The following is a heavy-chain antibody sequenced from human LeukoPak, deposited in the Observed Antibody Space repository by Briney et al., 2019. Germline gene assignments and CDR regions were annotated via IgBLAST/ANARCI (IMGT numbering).Heavy chain of an antibody. Sequence: ASVKVSCKASGYTFTSYGISWVRQAPGQGLEWMGWISANNGNTNYAQKLQGRVTMTTDTSTTTAYMELRSLTSDDTAVYYCARDRRCSGTTCYFYYNYYMDVWGKGTTVTISS. CDR1: GYTFTSYG. D-gene: IGHD2-2*01. CDR2: ISANNGNT. CDR3: ARDRRCSGTTCYFYYNYYMDV. J-gene: IGHJ6*03. V-gene: IGHV1-18*01.